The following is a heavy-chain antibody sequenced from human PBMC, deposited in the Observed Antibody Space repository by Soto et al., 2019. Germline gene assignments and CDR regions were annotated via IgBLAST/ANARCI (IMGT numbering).Heavy chain of an antibody. CDR2: IWYDGSNK. D-gene: IGHD1-26*01. V-gene: IGHV3-33*01. Sequence: QVQLVESGGGVVQPGRSLRLSCAASGFTFSSYGMHWVRQAPGKGLEWVAVIWYDGSNKYYADSVKGRFTISRDNSKNPLYLQMNSRGAGDTAVYYWARLVGATGGMDVWGQGTTVTVAS. CDR1: GFTFSSYG. J-gene: IGHJ6*02. CDR3: ARLVGATGGMDV.